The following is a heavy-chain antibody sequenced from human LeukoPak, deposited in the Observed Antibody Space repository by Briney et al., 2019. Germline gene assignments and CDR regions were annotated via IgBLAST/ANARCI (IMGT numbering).Heavy chain of an antibody. V-gene: IGHV4-4*09. CDR3: ARIRTTGYYAFDI. CDR1: GGSISSYY. D-gene: IGHD4-11*01. Sequence: PSETLSLTCTVSGGSISSYYWSWIRQPPGKGLDWIGYIYTSGSTNYNPSLKSRVTISVDTSKNQFSLKLSSVTAADTAVYYCARIRTTGYYAFDIWGQGTMVTVSS. J-gene: IGHJ3*02. CDR2: IYTSGST.